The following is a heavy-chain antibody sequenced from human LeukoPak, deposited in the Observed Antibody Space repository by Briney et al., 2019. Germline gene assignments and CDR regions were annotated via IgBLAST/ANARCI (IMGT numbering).Heavy chain of an antibody. Sequence: GGSLRLSCVASGFTFSTYAMNWVRQAPGKGLEWVSVISFSGGNTNYADSVKGRFTISRDNAKNSLYLQMNSLRAEDTAVYYCASSVIVVVPAGRSYYMDVWGKGTTVTVSS. J-gene: IGHJ6*03. D-gene: IGHD2-2*01. CDR3: ASSVIVVVPAGRSYYMDV. V-gene: IGHV3-21*01. CDR1: GFTFSTYA. CDR2: ISFSGGNT.